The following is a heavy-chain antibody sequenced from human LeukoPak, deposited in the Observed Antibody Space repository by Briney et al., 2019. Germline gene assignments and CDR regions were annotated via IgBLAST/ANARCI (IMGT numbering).Heavy chain of an antibody. CDR3: ARGRPAHYFDS. D-gene: IGHD6-6*01. Sequence: GGFLRLSCAASGFTVSSTYLTWVRQAPGKGLEWLSVIYSGGYTHYADSVKGRFFISRDISENMVYLQMNSLSVEDTAVYFCARGRPAHYFDSWGPGTLVTVS. CDR1: GFTVSSTY. CDR2: IYSGGYT. V-gene: IGHV3-66*01. J-gene: IGHJ4*02.